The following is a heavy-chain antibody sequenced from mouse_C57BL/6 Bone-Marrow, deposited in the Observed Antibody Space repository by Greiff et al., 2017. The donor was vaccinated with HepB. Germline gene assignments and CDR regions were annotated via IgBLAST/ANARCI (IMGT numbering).Heavy chain of an antibody. CDR3: ARHLTGSWFAY. CDR2: ISNGGGST. V-gene: IGHV5-12*01. Sequence: EVQGVESGGGLVQPGGSLKLSCAASGFTFSDYYMYWVRQTPEKRLEWVAYISNGGGSTYYPDTVKGRFTISRDNAKNTLYLQMSRLKSEDTAMYYCARHLTGSWFAYWGQGTLVTVSA. CDR1: GFTFSDYY. J-gene: IGHJ3*01. D-gene: IGHD4-1*01.